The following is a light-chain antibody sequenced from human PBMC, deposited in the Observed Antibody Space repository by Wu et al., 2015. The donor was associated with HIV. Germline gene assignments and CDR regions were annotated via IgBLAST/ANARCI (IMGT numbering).Light chain of an antibody. CDR3: QQFNSYPPIT. CDR1: QGISSA. CDR2: DAS. Sequence: AIQLTQSPSSLSASVGDRVTITCRASQGISSALAWYQQKPGKAPKLLIYDASSLESGVPSRFSGSGSGTDFTLTISSLQPEDFATYYCQQFNSYPPITFGGGTKVEDQT. V-gene: IGKV1-13*02. J-gene: IGKJ4*01.